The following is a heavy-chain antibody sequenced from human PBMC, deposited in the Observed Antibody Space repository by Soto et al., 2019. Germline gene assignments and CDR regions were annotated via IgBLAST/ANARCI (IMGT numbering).Heavy chain of an antibody. D-gene: IGHD2-2*01. J-gene: IGHJ5*02. CDR3: ARGGCSSTSCYDPNWFDP. V-gene: IGHV4-59*01. CDR2: IYYSGST. CDR1: GGSISSYY. Sequence: PSETLSLTCTVSGGSISSYYWSWTRQPPGKGLEWIGYIYYSGSTNYNPSLKSRVTISVDTSKNQFSPKLSSVTAADTAVYYCARGGCSSTSCYDPNWFDPWGQGTLVTVSS.